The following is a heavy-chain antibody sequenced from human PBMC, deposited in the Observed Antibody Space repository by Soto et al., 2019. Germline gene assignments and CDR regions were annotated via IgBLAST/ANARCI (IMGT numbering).Heavy chain of an antibody. D-gene: IGHD3-3*01. Sequence: EVQLVESGGGLVQPGGSLRLSCAASGFSVSDNYMSWVRQAPGKGLEWISVIYSSGDTYYADSVKGRLTISRDNSRNTVDFQNKCPGVEDTAKILFWRGPGYCRGGSFHPLGQGIPVTVSS. V-gene: IGHV3-66*01. J-gene: IGHJ5*01. CDR3: WRGPGYCRGGSFHP. CDR2: IYSSGDT. CDR1: GFSVSDNY.